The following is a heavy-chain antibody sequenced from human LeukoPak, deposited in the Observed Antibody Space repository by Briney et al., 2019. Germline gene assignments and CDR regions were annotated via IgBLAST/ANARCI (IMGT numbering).Heavy chain of an antibody. CDR1: GFTFSSYE. Sequence: PGGSLRLSCAASGFTFSSYEMNWFRQAPGKGLEWVSCISSSAGTIYYADSVKGRFTISRDNAKNSLYLQMNSLRAEDSAVYYCARKTVGAKNWFDPWGQGTLVTVSS. J-gene: IGHJ5*02. D-gene: IGHD1-26*01. V-gene: IGHV3-48*03. CDR2: ISSSAGTI. CDR3: ARKTVGAKNWFDP.